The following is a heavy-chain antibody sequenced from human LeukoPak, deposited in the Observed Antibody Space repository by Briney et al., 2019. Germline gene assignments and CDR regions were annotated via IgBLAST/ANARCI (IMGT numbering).Heavy chain of an antibody. CDR1: GGSFSGYY. J-gene: IGHJ4*02. D-gene: IGHD6-13*01. CDR2: INHSGST. Sequence: TSEALSLTCAVSGGSFSGYYWNWIRQSPGKGLEWIGEINHSGSTHYNPSLKSRVTISVDTSQKQFSLRLTSVTAADTAVYYCARGRYLTTSGGAAAGFLDYWGQGSLVTVST. V-gene: IGHV4-34*01. CDR3: ARGRYLTTSGGAAAGFLDY.